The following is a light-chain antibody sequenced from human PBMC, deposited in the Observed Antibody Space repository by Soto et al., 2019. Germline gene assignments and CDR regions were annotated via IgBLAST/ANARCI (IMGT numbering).Light chain of an antibody. CDR2: GAS. V-gene: IGKV3-20*01. Sequence: EIVLTQSPGTLSLSPGERATLSCRASQSVSSSYLAWYQQKPGQAPRLLIYGASSRATGIPDRFSGSGSGTEFTLTISSLQSEDSAVYYCQQYNNWWTFGQGTKVDI. CDR1: QSVSSSY. CDR3: QQYNNWWT. J-gene: IGKJ1*01.